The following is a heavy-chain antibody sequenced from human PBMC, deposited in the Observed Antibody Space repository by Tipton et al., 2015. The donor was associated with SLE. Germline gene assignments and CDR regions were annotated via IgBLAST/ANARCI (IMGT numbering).Heavy chain of an antibody. V-gene: IGHV3-30*03. D-gene: IGHD3-22*01. CDR3: ARDLISGYYGSDY. CDR2: ISYDGSNE. J-gene: IGHJ4*02. CDR1: GFSFSSYA. Sequence: SLRLSCAASGFSFSSYAMHWVRQAPGKGLEWVAVISYDGSNEYYADSVQGRFTISRDNSKNTLYLQMNSLRAEDTAVYYCARDLISGYYGSDYWGQGTLVTVSS.